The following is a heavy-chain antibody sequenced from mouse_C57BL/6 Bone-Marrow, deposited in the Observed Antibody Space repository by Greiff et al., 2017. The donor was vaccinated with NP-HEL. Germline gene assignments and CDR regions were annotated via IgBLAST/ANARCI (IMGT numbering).Heavy chain of an antibody. CDR3: AREGGLRRRTYAMDY. D-gene: IGHD2-4*01. V-gene: IGHV5-16*01. CDR1: GFTFSDYY. Sequence: EVKLVESEGGLVQPGSSMKLSCTASGFTFSDYYMAWVRQVPEQGLEWVANINSDGSSTYYLDSLKSRFIISRENAKNILYLQMSSLKSDDTATYYCAREGGLRRRTYAMDYWGQGTSVTVSS. CDR2: INSDGSST. J-gene: IGHJ4*01.